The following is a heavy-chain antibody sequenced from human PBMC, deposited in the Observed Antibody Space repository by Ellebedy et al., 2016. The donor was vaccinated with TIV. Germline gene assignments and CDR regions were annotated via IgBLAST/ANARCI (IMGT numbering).Heavy chain of an antibody. D-gene: IGHD3-22*01. J-gene: IGHJ4*02. CDR1: GFTFSSYA. Sequence: GGSLRLSCAASGFTFSSYAMSWVRQAPGKGLEWVSAISGSGGSTYYADSVKGRFTISRDTSKNTLYLQMNSLRAEDTALYYCAKDRSSGYYMGYFDYWGQGTLVTVSS. CDR2: ISGSGGST. CDR3: AKDRSSGYYMGYFDY. V-gene: IGHV3-23*01.